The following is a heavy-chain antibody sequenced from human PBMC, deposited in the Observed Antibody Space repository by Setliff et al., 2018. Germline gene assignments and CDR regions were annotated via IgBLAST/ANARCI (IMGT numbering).Heavy chain of an antibody. CDR3: ARGGXXATAPNGL. CDR1: GFTFDDYG. J-gene: IGHJ1*01. D-gene: IGHD1-1*01. V-gene: IGHV3-20*04. CDR2: INWSGAGT. Sequence: GESLKISCAASGFTFDDYGMAWVRQAPGKGLEWVSGINWSGAGTGYADSVKGXFTISXXXTXXXXXXXMXXXXXEDTALYYCARGGXXATAPNGLWGQGTLVT.